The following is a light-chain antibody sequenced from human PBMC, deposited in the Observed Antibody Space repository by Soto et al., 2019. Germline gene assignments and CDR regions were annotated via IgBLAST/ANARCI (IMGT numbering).Light chain of an antibody. CDR2: RAS. J-gene: IGKJ1*01. CDR3: QQYGSSPT. V-gene: IGKV3-20*01. CDR1: QSVRSNY. Sequence: EIVLTQSPGTLSLSPGERATLSCRASQSVRSNYVAWYQQKPGQAPRLLIYRASSRATGIPDRFSGSGSGTDFTLTISRLEPEDFVVYYCQQYGSSPTFGQGTKVEIK.